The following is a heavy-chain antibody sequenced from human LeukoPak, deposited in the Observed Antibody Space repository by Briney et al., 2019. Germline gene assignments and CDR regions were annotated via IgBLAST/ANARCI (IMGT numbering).Heavy chain of an antibody. Sequence: SVKVSCKASGGTFSSYAISWVRQAPGQGLEWMGGIIPIFGTANYAQKFQGRVTITADESTSTAYMELSSLRSEDTAVYYCATSLGYSSGWTAGPFDYWGQGTLVTVSP. D-gene: IGHD6-19*01. V-gene: IGHV1-69*13. CDR1: GGTFSSYA. J-gene: IGHJ4*02. CDR2: IIPIFGTA. CDR3: ATSLGYSSGWTAGPFDY.